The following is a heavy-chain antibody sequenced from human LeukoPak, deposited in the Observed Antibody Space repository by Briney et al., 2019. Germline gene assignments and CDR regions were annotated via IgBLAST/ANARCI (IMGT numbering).Heavy chain of an antibody. D-gene: IGHD3-22*01. CDR3: ARDRHEWLLLRRDAFDI. CDR1: RFTFSDYY. CDR2: IGRSGSNI. V-gene: IGHV3-11*01. J-gene: IGHJ3*02. Sequence: GGSLRLSCAASRFTFSDYYMSWIRQAPGKGLEWVSYIGRSGSNIYYTDSVKGRFTISRDNAKNSLYLQMNSLRAEDTAVYYCARDRHEWLLLRRDAFDIWGQGTMVTVSS.